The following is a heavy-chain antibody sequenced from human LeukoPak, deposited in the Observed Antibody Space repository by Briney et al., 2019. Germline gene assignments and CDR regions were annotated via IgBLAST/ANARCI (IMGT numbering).Heavy chain of an antibody. CDR2: IIPIFGTA. V-gene: IGHV1-69*05. CDR3: ARARSDYRVYYYMDV. J-gene: IGHJ6*03. D-gene: IGHD4-17*01. CDR1: GGTFSSYA. Sequence: SVKVFCKASGGTFSSYAISWVRQAPGQGLEWMGGIIPIFGTANYAQKFQGRVTITTDESTSTAYMELSSLRSEDTAVYYCARARSDYRVYYYMDVWAKGPRSPSP.